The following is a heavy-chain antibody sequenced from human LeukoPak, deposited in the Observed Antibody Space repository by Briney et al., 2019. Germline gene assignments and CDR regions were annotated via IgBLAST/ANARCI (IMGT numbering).Heavy chain of an antibody. CDR1: GGTFSSYA. D-gene: IGHD2-2*01. J-gene: IGHJ4*02. CDR2: IIPIFGTA. V-gene: IGHV1-69*01. Sequence: SVKVSCKASGGTFSSYAISWVRQAPGQGLEWMGGIIPIFGTANYAQKFQGRVTITADESTSTAYMELSSLRSEDTAVYYCARGQGYCSSTSCYEEGFVYYFDYWGQGTLVTASS. CDR3: ARGQGYCSSTSCYEEGFVYYFDY.